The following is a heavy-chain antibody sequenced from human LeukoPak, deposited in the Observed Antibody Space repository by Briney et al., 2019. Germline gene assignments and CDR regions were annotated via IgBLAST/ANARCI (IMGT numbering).Heavy chain of an antibody. J-gene: IGHJ4*02. CDR3: ARDLRKLTAIAAAGYDY. CDR1: GLTFSSYW. V-gene: IGHV3-7*01. Sequence: AGGSLRLSCAASGLTFSSYWMSWVRQAPGKGLEWVANIKQDGSEKYYVDSVKGRFTISRDNAKNSLYLQMNSLRAEDTAVYYCARDLRKLTAIAAAGYDYWGQGTLVTVSS. CDR2: IKQDGSEK. D-gene: IGHD6-13*01.